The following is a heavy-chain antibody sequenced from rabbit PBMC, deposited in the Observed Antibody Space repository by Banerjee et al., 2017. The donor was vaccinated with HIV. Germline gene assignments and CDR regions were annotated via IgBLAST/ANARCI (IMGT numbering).Heavy chain of an antibody. J-gene: IGHJ4*01. Sequence: QEQLEESGGDLVTPEGSLTLTCTASGFTISSNYWICWVRQAPGKGLEWIACIYGGGSDYIYYASWAKGRFTISKTSSTTVTLQMTSLTAADTATYFCARHLNGAGGYIFALWGPGTLVTVS. V-gene: IGHV1S45*01. D-gene: IGHD1-1*01. CDR2: IYGGGSDYI. CDR1: GFTISSNYW. CDR3: ARHLNGAGGYIFAL.